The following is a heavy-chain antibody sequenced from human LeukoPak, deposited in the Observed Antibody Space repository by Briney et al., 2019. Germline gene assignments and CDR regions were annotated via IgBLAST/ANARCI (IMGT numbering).Heavy chain of an antibody. J-gene: IGHJ4*02. Sequence: GGSLRLSCAASGFTFSSYGMHWVRQAPGKGLEYVSTISSNGGSTFYADSVKGRFTISRDNSKNTLYLQMSSLRPEDTAVYYCVKSYSSGWYFFDYWGQGTLVTVSS. CDR1: GFTFSSYG. CDR2: ISSNGGST. V-gene: IGHV3-64D*09. CDR3: VKSYSSGWYFFDY. D-gene: IGHD6-19*01.